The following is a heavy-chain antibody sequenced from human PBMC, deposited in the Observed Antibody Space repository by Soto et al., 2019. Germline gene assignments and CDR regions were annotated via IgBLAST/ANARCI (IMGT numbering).Heavy chain of an antibody. CDR1: GGSISSYY. J-gene: IGHJ3*02. CDR2: IYYSGST. Sequence: SETLSLTCTVSGGSISSYYWSWIRQPPGKGLEWIGYIYYSGSTNYNPSLKSRVTISVDTSKNQFSLKLSSVTAADTAVYYCARVPLDYYGSGSYYNPDNPLHAFDIWGQGTMVTVSS. V-gene: IGHV4-59*08. D-gene: IGHD3-10*01. CDR3: ARVPLDYYGSGSYYNPDNPLHAFDI.